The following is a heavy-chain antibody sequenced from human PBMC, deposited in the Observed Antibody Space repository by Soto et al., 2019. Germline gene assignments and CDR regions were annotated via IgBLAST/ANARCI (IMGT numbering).Heavy chain of an antibody. D-gene: IGHD2-2*01. CDR2: INSDSSVI. Sequence: EVQLVESGGGLVQRGGSLRLSRAASGFTLSTYSMTWVRQAPGKGLEWLSYINSDSSVIRHADSVKGRFTVSRDHVRNLLYLQMNSLRDEDTAVYYCARGLGTSWFFLWGPGTLVTVSS. V-gene: IGHV3-48*02. CDR3: ARGLGTSWFFL. J-gene: IGHJ5*02. CDR1: GFTLSTYS.